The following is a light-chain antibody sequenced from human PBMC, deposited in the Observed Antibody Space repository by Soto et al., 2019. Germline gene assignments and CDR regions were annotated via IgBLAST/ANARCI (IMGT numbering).Light chain of an antibody. J-gene: IGLJ2*01. V-gene: IGLV1-44*01. CDR2: GDD. CDR3: TAWDDSLNGLV. Sequence: QLVLTQPPSTSGTPGQRVAISCSGTSSNIGSHTVNWYQQLPGTAPKLLIYGDDQRPSGIPDRFSGSKSGTSASLAISGLHSEDEADYYCTAWDDSLNGLVFGGGTKLTVL. CDR1: SSNIGSHT.